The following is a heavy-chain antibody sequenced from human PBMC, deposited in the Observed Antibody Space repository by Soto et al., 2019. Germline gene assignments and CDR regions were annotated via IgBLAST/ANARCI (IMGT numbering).Heavy chain of an antibody. CDR1: GFTFSSYS. CDR2: ISSSSSTI. CDR3: ARVFREGTTPFDY. J-gene: IGHJ4*02. Sequence: GSLRLSCAASGFTFSSYSMNWVRQAPGKGLEWVSYISSSSSTIYYADSVRGRFTISRDNAKNSLYLQMNSLTTEETAVYYCARVFREGTTPFDYWGPGTLVTVSS. V-gene: IGHV3-48*01. D-gene: IGHD1-1*01.